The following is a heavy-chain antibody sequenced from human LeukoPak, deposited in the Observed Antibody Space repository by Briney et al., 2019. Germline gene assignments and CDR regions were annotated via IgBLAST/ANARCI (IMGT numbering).Heavy chain of an antibody. D-gene: IGHD2-8*02. Sequence: GGSLRLSCAASDFTLSPYWMIWVRQAPGRGLEWVANIDSDGGDKYYGDSVKGRFSISRDNAENSLFLQMNNLRVEDSAVYYCARGGSGSSKYWVFWGQGTLVTVSS. CDR1: DFTLSPYW. CDR2: IDSDGGDK. J-gene: IGHJ4*02. V-gene: IGHV3-7*01. CDR3: ARGGSGSSKYWVF.